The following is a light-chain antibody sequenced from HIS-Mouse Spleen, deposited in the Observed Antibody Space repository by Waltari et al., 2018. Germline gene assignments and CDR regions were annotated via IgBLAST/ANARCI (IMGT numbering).Light chain of an antibody. CDR1: QGISSA. Sequence: AIQLTQSPSSLSASVGDRVTITCRASQGISSALAWYQQKPGKAPKLLIYDASSWESGVPSRLSGSGSGTDFTLTISSLQPDDFATYYCQQFNSYPPRWAFGQGTRLEIK. V-gene: IGKV1-13*02. J-gene: IGKJ5*01. CDR2: DAS. CDR3: QQFNSYPPRWA.